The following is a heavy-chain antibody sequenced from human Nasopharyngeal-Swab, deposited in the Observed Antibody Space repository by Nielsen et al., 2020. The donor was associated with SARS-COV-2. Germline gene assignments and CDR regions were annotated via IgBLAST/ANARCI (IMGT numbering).Heavy chain of an antibody. D-gene: IGHD1-26*01. CDR2: IDTDGSTT. V-gene: IGHV3-74*01. J-gene: IGHJ4*02. Sequence: GESLKISCVGSGYTFSNYWMHWVRQVPGKGLVWVSRIDTDGSTTNYADSVKGRFRISRDNAKNTLYLQMDSLRGEDTAIYYCTRDIGGRYSYWGQGILVTVSS. CDR3: TRDIGGRYSY. CDR1: GYTFSNYW.